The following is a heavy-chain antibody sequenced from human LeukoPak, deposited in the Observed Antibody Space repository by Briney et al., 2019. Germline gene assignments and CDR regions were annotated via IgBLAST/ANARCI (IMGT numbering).Heavy chain of an antibody. CDR2: VSGSGDSA. V-gene: IGHV3-23*01. J-gene: IGHJ4*02. D-gene: IGHD3-10*01. CDR3: AKGKCDSGTYYNAPFDS. Sequence: PGGSLRLSCAASGFTLSNYAMSWVRQAPGKGLEWVSAVSGSGDSAYYADSVKGRFTISRDNSKNTLYLQMNSLRAEDTAVYYCAKGKCDSGTYYNAPFDSWGQGALVTVSS. CDR1: GFTLSNYA.